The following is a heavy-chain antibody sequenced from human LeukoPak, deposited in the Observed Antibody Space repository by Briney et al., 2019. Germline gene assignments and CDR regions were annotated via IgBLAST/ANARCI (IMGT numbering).Heavy chain of an antibody. D-gene: IGHD3-22*01. V-gene: IGHV1-24*01. Sequence: ASVKVSCKVPGYTLTELSMHWVRQAPGKGLEWMGGFDHEDGETIYAQKFQGRVTTTEDTSTDTAYMELSSLRSEDTAVYYCATGSVTYYYDSSGYYPFDYWGQGTLVTVSS. J-gene: IGHJ4*02. CDR3: ATGSVTYYYDSSGYYPFDY. CDR2: FDHEDGET. CDR1: GYTLTELS.